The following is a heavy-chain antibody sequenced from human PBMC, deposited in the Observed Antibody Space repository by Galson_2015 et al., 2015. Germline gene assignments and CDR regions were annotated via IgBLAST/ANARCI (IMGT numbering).Heavy chain of an antibody. CDR1: GFTFSGYA. CDR2: VSASSDNT. CDR3: AKDSYNNCWGYSDC. V-gene: IGHV3-23*01. J-gene: IGHJ4*02. Sequence: SLRLSCAASGFTFSGYAMSWVRQAPGKGLEWVSSVSASSDNTYYADSVKGRFTISRDNSRNTLYLQMNSLRAEDTALYYCAKDSYNNCWGYSDCWGQGTLVTVSS. D-gene: IGHD6-13*01.